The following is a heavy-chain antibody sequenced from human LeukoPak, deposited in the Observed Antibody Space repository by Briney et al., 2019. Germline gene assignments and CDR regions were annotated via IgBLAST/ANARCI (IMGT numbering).Heavy chain of an antibody. J-gene: IGHJ4*02. CDR1: GFXFSSYS. Sequence: PGGSLRLSCAASGFXFSSYSINWVRQAPGKGLEWVSSISSSSSYIYYADSVKGRFTISRDNAKNSLYLQMNSLRAEDTAVYYCARDPQQLTTLPDYWGQGTLVTVSS. CDR3: ARDPQQLTTLPDY. V-gene: IGHV3-21*01. D-gene: IGHD6-13*01. CDR2: ISSSSSYI.